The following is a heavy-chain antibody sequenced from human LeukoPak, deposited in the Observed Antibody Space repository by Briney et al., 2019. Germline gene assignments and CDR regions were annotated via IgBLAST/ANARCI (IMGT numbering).Heavy chain of an antibody. D-gene: IGHD5-12*01. CDR1: GFTFSSYA. J-gene: IGHJ6*03. Sequence: GGSLRLSCAASGFTFSSYAMSWGRQAPGKGLEWASAISGSGGSTYYADSVKGRFTISRDNSKNTLYLQMNSLRAEDTAVYYCAQDVIGAGANPRYMDVWGKGTTVTVSS. CDR2: ISGSGGST. CDR3: AQDVIGAGANPRYMDV. V-gene: IGHV3-23*01.